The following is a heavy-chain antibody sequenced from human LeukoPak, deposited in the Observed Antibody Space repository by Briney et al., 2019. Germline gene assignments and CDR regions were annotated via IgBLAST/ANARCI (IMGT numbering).Heavy chain of an antibody. V-gene: IGHV4-59*01. J-gene: IGHJ6*03. D-gene: IGHD3-3*01. CDR2: IYYSGST. CDR3: ARGDDFWSGYSPRPIMDV. CDR1: GGSLSSYY. Sequence: SETLSLTCTVSGGSLSSYYWSWIRQPPGKGLEWIGYIYYSGSTNYSPSLKSRVTISVDTSKNQFSLKLSSVTAADTAVYYCARGDDFWSGYSPRPIMDVWGKGTTVTVSS.